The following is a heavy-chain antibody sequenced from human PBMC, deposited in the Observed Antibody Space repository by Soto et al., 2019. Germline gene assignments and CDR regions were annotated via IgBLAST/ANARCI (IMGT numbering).Heavy chain of an antibody. Sequence: GGSLRLSCAASGFTFSTYSMNWVRQAPGKGLEWVSSISSSSSSYIHYADSVKGRFTISRDNAKNSLYLQMNSLRAEDTAVYYCARDREGYYGMDVWGQGTTVTVSS. CDR3: ARDREGYYGMDV. J-gene: IGHJ6*02. CDR2: ISSSSSSYI. V-gene: IGHV3-21*01. CDR1: GFTFSTYS.